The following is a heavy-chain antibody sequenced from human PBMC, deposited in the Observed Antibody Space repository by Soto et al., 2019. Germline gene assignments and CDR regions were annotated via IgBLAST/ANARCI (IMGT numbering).Heavy chain of an antibody. Sequence: GASVKVSCKLSGYTLTELSMHWVRQAPGEGLEWMGGFDPEDVETIYAQKVQGRVTMTEDTSKDTAYMELRRLRSEDTDVYYCATQCSSNSCYQDWFDPWGQGTMVTVSS. V-gene: IGHV1-24*01. D-gene: IGHD2-2*01. CDR3: ATQCSSNSCYQDWFDP. CDR2: FDPEDVET. CDR1: GYTLTELS. J-gene: IGHJ5*02.